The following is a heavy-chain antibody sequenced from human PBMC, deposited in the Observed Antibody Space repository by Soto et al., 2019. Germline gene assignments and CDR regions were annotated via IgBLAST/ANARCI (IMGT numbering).Heavy chain of an antibody. CDR2: MYYSGSS. V-gene: IGHV4-39*01. J-gene: IGHJ4*02. Sequence: QLQLQESGPGLVKPSETLSLTCSVSGGSISSRTFWWAWIRQPPGKGLEWIGDMYYSGSSYSSPSLKSRVTLSVDTSKNLLSLKLNSVTAADTAVYYCARHHRDDYNYGGSGIFDYWGQGTLVTVSS. D-gene: IGHD4-4*01. CDR3: ARHHRDDYNYGGSGIFDY. CDR1: GGSISSRTFW.